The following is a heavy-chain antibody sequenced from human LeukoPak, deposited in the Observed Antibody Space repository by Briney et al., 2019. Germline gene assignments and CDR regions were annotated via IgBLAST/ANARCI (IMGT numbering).Heavy chain of an antibody. CDR1: GGSISSYY. V-gene: IGHV4-39*07. D-gene: IGHD3-22*01. J-gene: IGHJ1*01. CDR3: ASGNYYDSSGYYYISPFQH. CDR2: IYYSGST. Sequence: PSETLSLTCTVSGGSISSYYWSWLRQPPGKGLEWIGSIYYSGSTYYNPSLKSRATISVDTSKNQFSLKLSSVTAADTAVYYCASGNYYDSSGYYYISPFQHWGQGTLVTVSS.